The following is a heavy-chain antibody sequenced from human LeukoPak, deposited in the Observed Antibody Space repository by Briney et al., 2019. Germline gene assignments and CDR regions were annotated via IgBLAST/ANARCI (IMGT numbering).Heavy chain of an antibody. CDR1: GFTFSSHW. V-gene: IGHV3-21*01. J-gene: IGHJ3*02. Sequence: GGSLRLSCAASGFTFSSHWVAWLRQAPEKGLEWVSYISSSSNYIYYADSVKGRFTISRDNAKNSLYLQMNSLRAEDTAVYYCARECMDTTMVDAFDIWGQGTMVTVSS. CDR2: ISSSSNYI. D-gene: IGHD5-18*01. CDR3: ARECMDTTMVDAFDI.